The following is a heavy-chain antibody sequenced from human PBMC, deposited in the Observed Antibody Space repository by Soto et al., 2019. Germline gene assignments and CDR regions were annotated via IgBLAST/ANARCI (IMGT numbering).Heavy chain of an antibody. CDR3: ATDVNWGSVYYFDY. CDR1: GFTFSSYA. J-gene: IGHJ4*02. Sequence: GGSLRLSCAASGFTFSSYAMSWVRQAPGEGLGWVSAISGSGGSTYYADSVKGRFTISRDNSKTTLYLLMNSLRAEATAVYYCATDVNWGSVYYFDYWGQGTLVTVSS. V-gene: IGHV3-23*01. CDR2: ISGSGGST. D-gene: IGHD7-27*01.